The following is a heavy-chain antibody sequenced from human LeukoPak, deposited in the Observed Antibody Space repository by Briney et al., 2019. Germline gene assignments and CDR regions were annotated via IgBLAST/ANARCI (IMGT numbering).Heavy chain of an antibody. Sequence: GGSLRLSCSASGFTFSSYAMTWVRQAPGKGLEWVSVISGSGNSTYYADSVKGRFTISRDNSKNTLYLQMNGLRAEDTAVYYCAKGRRFLEWSPYYFDYWGQGTLVTVSS. D-gene: IGHD3-3*01. J-gene: IGHJ4*02. CDR3: AKGRRFLEWSPYYFDY. CDR1: GFTFSSYA. CDR2: ISGSGNST. V-gene: IGHV3-23*01.